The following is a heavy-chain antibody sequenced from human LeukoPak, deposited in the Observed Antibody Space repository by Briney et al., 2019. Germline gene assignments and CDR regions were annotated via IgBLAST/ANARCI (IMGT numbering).Heavy chain of an antibody. Sequence: GASVKVSCKASGGTFSSYAISWVRQAPGQGLEWMGGIIPIFGTANYAQKFQGRVTITADKSTSTAYMELSSLRSEDTAVYYCARDRIGGWNDGENGFDYWGQGTLVTVSS. J-gene: IGHJ4*02. D-gene: IGHD1-1*01. CDR1: GGTFSSYA. V-gene: IGHV1-69*06. CDR2: IIPIFGTA. CDR3: ARDRIGGWNDGENGFDY.